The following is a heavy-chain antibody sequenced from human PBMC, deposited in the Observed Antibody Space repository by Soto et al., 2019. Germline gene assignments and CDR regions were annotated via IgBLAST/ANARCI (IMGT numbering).Heavy chain of an antibody. D-gene: IGHD6-13*01. CDR2: INPNSGGT. Sequence: QVQLVQSGAEVKKPGASVKVSCKASGYTFTGYYMHWVRQAPGQGLEWMGWINPNSGGTNYAQKFQGWVTMTRDTSISTAYMELSRLRSDDTAVYYCARGPQAGFYSSSWSLDYWGQGTLVTVSS. V-gene: IGHV1-2*04. CDR3: ARGPQAGFYSSSWSLDY. CDR1: GYTFTGYY. J-gene: IGHJ4*02.